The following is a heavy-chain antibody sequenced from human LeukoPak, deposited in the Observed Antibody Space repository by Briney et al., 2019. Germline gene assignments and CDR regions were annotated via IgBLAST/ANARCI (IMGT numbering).Heavy chain of an antibody. J-gene: IGHJ4*02. CDR3: AKDDLYGPGSSWPDY. D-gene: IGHD6-13*01. V-gene: IGHV3-23*01. CDR2: ISGSGGST. CDR1: GFTFSSYS. Sequence: GGSLRLSCAASGFTFSSYSMNWVRQAPGKGLEWVSAISGSGGSTYYADSVKGRFAISRDNSKNTLYLQMNSLRAEDTAVYYCAKDDLYGPGSSWPDYWGQGTLVTVSS.